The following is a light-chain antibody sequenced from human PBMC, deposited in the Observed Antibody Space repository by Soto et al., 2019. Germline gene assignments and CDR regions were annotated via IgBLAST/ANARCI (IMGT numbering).Light chain of an antibody. J-gene: IGKJ5*01. CDR1: QSLLYRNGYHF. Sequence: DIVLTQSPLSLPVTPGEPASISCRSSQSLLYRNGYHFLDWYLQKPGQSLQLLIYLGSNRASGVPDRFSGSGSGTGFTLRISRVEAEDVGVYYCMQALRTAITFGQGTRLEIK. CDR3: MQALRTAIT. V-gene: IGKV2-28*01. CDR2: LGS.